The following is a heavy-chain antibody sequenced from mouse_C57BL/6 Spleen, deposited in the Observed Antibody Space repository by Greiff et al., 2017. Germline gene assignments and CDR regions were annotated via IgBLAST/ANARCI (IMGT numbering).Heavy chain of an antibody. CDR3: ARGGYDGDFDY. CDR1: GYSITSGYD. D-gene: IGHD2-14*01. V-gene: IGHV3-1*01. J-gene: IGHJ2*01. CDR2: ISYSGST. Sequence: EVMLVESGPGLVKPSQSLSLTCTVTGYSITSGYDWYWIRHFPGNKLEWMGYISYSGSTNYNPALKSRISITHDTSKNHFFLKLNSVTTEDTATYYCARGGYDGDFDYWGQGTTLTVSS.